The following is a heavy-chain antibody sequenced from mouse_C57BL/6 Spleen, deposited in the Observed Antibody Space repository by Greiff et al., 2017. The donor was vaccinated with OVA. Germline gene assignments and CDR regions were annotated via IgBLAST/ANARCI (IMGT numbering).Heavy chain of an antibody. CDR3: ARSDYYGRRDFDY. D-gene: IGHD1-1*01. CDR1: GYTFTDYY. CDR2: IFPGSGST. Sequence: VKLMESGPELVKPGASVKISCKASGYTFTDYYINWVKQRPGQGLEWIGWIFPGSGSTSYNEKFKGKATLTVDKSSSTAYMLLSSLTSEDSAVYFCARSDYYGRRDFDYWGQGTTLTVSS. J-gene: IGHJ2*01. V-gene: IGHV1-75*01.